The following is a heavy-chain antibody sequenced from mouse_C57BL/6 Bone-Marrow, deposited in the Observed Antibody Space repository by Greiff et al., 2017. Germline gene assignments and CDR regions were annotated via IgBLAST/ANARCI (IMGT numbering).Heavy chain of an antibody. CDR1: GFTFSDYG. CDR3: ARRYGDGDYAMDY. Sequence: EVHLVESGGGLVKPGGSLKLSCAASGFTFSDYGMHWVRQAPEKGLEWVAYISSGSSTIYYADTVKGRFTISRDNAKNTLFLQMTRLRSEDTAMYYCARRYGDGDYAMDYWGQGTSVTVSS. D-gene: IGHD2-13*01. CDR2: ISSGSSTI. J-gene: IGHJ4*01. V-gene: IGHV5-17*01.